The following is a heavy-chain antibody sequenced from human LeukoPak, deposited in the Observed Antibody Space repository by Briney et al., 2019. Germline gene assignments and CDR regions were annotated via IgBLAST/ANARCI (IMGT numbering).Heavy chain of an antibody. V-gene: IGHV4-34*01. CDR1: GGSISSYY. J-gene: IGHJ5*02. CDR2: INHSGST. Sequence: SETLSLTCTVSGGSISSYYWSWIRQPPGKGLEWIGEINHSGSTNYNPSLKSRVTISVDTSKNQFSLKLSSVTAADTAVYYCARADYGDYVGGFDPWGQGTLVTVSS. CDR3: ARADYGDYVGGFDP. D-gene: IGHD4-17*01.